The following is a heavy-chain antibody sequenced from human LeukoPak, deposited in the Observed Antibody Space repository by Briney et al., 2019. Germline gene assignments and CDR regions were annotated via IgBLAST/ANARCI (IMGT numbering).Heavy chain of an antibody. Sequence: ASVKVSCKASGYTFTSYYMHWVRQAPGQGLEWMGIINPSGGSTSYAQKLQGRVTMTRDTSTSTVYMELSSLRSEDTAVYYCARGPVVVTNPGYYYGMDVWGQGTTVTVSS. V-gene: IGHV1-46*01. CDR1: GYTFTSYY. D-gene: IGHD2-21*02. CDR2: INPSGGST. CDR3: ARGPVVVTNPGYYYGMDV. J-gene: IGHJ6*02.